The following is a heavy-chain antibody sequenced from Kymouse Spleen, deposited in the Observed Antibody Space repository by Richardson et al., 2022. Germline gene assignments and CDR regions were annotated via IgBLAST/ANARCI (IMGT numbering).Heavy chain of an antibody. J-gene: IGHJ4*02. D-gene: IGHD3-10*01. CDR3: ARGRYYGSGSYYNSPFDY. Sequence: QVQLQQWGAGLLKPSETLSLTCAVYGGSFSGYYWSWIRQPPGKGLEWIGEINHSGSTNYNPSLKSRVTISVDTSKNQFSLKLSSVTAADTAVYYCARGRYYGSGSYYNSPFDYWGQGTLVTVSS. CDR2: INHSGST. CDR1: GGSFSGYY. V-gene: IGHV4-34*01.